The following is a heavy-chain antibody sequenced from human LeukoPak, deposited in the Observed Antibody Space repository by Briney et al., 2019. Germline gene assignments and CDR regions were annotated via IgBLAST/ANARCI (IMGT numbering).Heavy chain of an antibody. CDR3: AKVPYSSGWYLAFDI. Sequence: PGGSLRLTCAASGLTFGDYAMHWVRQAPGKGLEWVWGISWNSGSIGYADSVKGRFTLSRDNAKTSLYLQMNSLRAEDTALYYCAKVPYSSGWYLAFDIWGQGTMVTVSS. D-gene: IGHD6-19*01. CDR2: ISWNSGSI. CDR1: GLTFGDYA. J-gene: IGHJ3*02. V-gene: IGHV3-9*01.